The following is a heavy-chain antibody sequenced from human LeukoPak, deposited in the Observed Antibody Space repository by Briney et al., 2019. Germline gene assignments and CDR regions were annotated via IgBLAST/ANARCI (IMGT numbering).Heavy chain of an antibody. CDR3: ARARYSSGWIYYMDV. Sequence: GGSLRLSCAASGFTFGTYASHWVRQAPRKGLEWVAVISDDGRTKYYAESVKGRFTISRDNSKNTLYLQMNSLRAEDTAVYYCARARYSSGWIYYMDVWGKGTAVTVSS. V-gene: IGHV3-30*01. D-gene: IGHD6-19*01. CDR1: GFTFGTYA. J-gene: IGHJ6*03. CDR2: ISDDGRTK.